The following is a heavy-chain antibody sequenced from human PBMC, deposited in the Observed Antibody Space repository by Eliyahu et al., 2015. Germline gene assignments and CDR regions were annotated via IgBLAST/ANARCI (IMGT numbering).Heavy chain of an antibody. CDR1: GXXFSGXY. D-gene: IGHD6-13*01. CDR3: ARDGSSWRKYFQH. V-gene: IGHV4-34*01. CDR2: XNHRGST. Sequence: QVQLQQWGAGLLKPSEXLSLTXAVYGXXFSGXYWSWXRQXXGKGLEWIGEXNHRGSTNYNPSLKSRVTISVDTSKNQFSLKLSSVTAADTAVYYCARDGSSWRKYFQHWGQGTLVTVSS. J-gene: IGHJ1*01.